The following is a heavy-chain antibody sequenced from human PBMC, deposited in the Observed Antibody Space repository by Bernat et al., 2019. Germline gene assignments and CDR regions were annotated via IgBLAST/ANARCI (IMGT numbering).Heavy chain of an antibody. V-gene: IGHV4-34*01. J-gene: IGHJ4*02. Sequence: QVQLQQWGAGLLKPSETLSLTCAVYGGSFSGYYWSWIRQPPGKGLEWIGEINHSGSTNYNPSLKSRVTISVDTSKNQFSLKLSSVTAADTAVYYGARLSGGDPHAVDYGGQGTLVTVAS. CDR2: INHSGST. CDR3: ARLSGGDPHAVDY. D-gene: IGHD1-26*01. CDR1: GGSFSGYY.